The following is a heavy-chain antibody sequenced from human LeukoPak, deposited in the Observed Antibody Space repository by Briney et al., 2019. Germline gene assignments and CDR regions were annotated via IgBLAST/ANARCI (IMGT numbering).Heavy chain of an antibody. CDR3: AKDRTFGMAAGPQYYFDY. J-gene: IGHJ4*02. D-gene: IGHD3-16*01. CDR1: GFTVSSNY. CDR2: IYSGGST. Sequence: QPGGSLRLSCAASGFTVSSNYMSWVRQAPGKGLEWVSVIYSGGSTYYADSVKGRFTISRDNSKNTLYLQMNSLRAEDTAVYYCAKDRTFGMAAGPQYYFDYWGQGTLVTVSS. V-gene: IGHV3-66*02.